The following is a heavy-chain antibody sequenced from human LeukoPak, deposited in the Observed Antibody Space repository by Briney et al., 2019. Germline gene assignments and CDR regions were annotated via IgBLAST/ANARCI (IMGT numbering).Heavy chain of an antibody. CDR3: NYDSSGYPPYFDY. Sequence: GGSLRLSCAASGFTFSSYSMNWVRQASGKGLEWVGRIRSKANSYATAYAASVKGRFTISRDDSKNTAYLQMNSLKTEDTAVYYCNYDSSGYPPYFDYWGQGTLVTVSS. CDR2: IRSKANSYAT. V-gene: IGHV3-73*01. CDR1: GFTFSSYS. J-gene: IGHJ4*02. D-gene: IGHD3-22*01.